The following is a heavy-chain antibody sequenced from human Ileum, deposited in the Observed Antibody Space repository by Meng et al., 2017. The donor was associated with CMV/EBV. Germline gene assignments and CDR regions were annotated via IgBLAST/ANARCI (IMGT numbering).Heavy chain of an antibody. CDR2: VDPTGDST. V-gene: IGHV1-46*01. D-gene: IGHD3-16*01. CDR3: ASRAPTHACFDF. Sequence: WKGAGGRVSKSDRCWGGRAAGGGAGWMGGVDPTGDSTTLAEKCQGRVAVTRDTSANTVYMGLGSLRSGDAAVYYCASRAPTHACFDFWGRGTLVTVSS. CDR1: GGRVSKSD. J-gene: IGHJ4*01.